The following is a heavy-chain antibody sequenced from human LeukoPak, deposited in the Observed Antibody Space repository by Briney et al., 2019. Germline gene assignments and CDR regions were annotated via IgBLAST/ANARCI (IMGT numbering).Heavy chain of an antibody. D-gene: IGHD3-16*01. CDR1: GGSISSYY. V-gene: IGHV4-59*01. J-gene: IGHJ4*02. Sequence: SETLSLTCTVSGGSISSYYWSWIRQPPGKGLEWTGYIYYSGSTNYNPSLKSRVTISVDTSKNQFSLKLSSVTAADTAVYYYARAKGGPAPFFDYWGQGTLVTVSS. CDR3: ARAKGGPAPFFDY. CDR2: IYYSGST.